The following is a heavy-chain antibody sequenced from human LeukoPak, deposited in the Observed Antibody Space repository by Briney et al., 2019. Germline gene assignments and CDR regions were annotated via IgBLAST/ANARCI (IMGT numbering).Heavy chain of an antibody. J-gene: IGHJ2*01. CDR3: ARTYGSSGLGYFDL. V-gene: IGHV4-59*01. CDR2: IYYSGST. Sequence: SETLSLTCTVSGGSISSYYWSWIRQPPGKGLEWIGYIYYSGSTNYSPSLKSRLTISVDTSKNQFSLKLSSVTAADTAVYYCARTYGSSGLGYFDLWGRRTLVTVSS. D-gene: IGHD6-13*01. CDR1: GGSISSYY.